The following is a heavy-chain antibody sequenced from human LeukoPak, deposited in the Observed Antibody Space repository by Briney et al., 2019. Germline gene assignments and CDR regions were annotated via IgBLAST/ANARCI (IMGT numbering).Heavy chain of an antibody. D-gene: IGHD1-14*01. CDR3: ARIGHDLYRTFDS. J-gene: IGHJ5*01. Sequence: GGSLRLSCAASGFTFSSYSMNWVRQAPGKGLEWVSSISSSSSHIYYADSVEGRFTISRDNAKNSLYLQMNSLRAEDTALYYCARIGHDLYRTFDSWGHGTLITVSS. CDR2: ISSSSSHI. CDR1: GFTFSSYS. V-gene: IGHV3-21*04.